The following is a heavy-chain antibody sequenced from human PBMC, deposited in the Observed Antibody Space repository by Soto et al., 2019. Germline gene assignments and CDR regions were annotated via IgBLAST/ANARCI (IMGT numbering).Heavy chain of an antibody. J-gene: IGHJ4*02. V-gene: IGHV3-30-3*01. Sequence: QVQLVESGGGVVQPGRSLRLSCAASGFTFSSYAMHWVRQAPGKGLEWVAVISYDGSNKYYADSVKGRFTISRDNSKNTVYLQMNSLRAEDTAVYYCARDRYSSSSGLDYWGQGTLVTVSS. CDR3: ARDRYSSSSGLDY. CDR1: GFTFSSYA. CDR2: ISYDGSNK. D-gene: IGHD6-6*01.